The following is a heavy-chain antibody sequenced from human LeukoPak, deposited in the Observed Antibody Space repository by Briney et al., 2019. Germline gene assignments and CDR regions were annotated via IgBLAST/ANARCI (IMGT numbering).Heavy chain of an antibody. Sequence: SQTLSLTCTVSGGSISSGSYYWSWIRQPAGKGLEWIGRIYTSGSTNYNPSLKSRVTVSVDTSKNQFSLKLSSVTAADTAVYYCARAVPKYYYYYYMDVWGKGTTVTVSS. D-gene: IGHD2-2*01. CDR1: GGSISSGSYY. CDR3: ARAVPKYYYYYYMDV. J-gene: IGHJ6*03. CDR2: IYTSGST. V-gene: IGHV4-61*02.